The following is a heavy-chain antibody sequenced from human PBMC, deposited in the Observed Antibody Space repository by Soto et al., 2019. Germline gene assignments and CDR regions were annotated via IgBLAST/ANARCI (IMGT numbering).Heavy chain of an antibody. CDR1: GYTFTDYA. D-gene: IGHD2-15*01. V-gene: IGHV1-3*01. J-gene: IGHJ4*02. Sequence: QVHLVQSGAEVQKPGASVKLSCKTSGYTFTDYAIHWVRQAPGQGLEGLGWIAAGNGNTKFSQNFQGRVSITRDTSATKAYMELTRPKSADTAVYYCARESRRMWTPDFWGQGTLVTVSS. CDR3: ARESRRMWTPDF. CDR2: IAAGNGNT.